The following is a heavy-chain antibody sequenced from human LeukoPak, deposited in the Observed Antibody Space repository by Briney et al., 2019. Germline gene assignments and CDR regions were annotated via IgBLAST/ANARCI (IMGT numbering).Heavy chain of an antibody. V-gene: IGHV3-23*01. CDR2: ISGSGGST. CDR3: AKDFSLAAAGLFDY. J-gene: IGHJ4*02. Sequence: GGSLRLSCAASGFTFSGYAMSWVCQAPGKGLEWVSAISGSGGSTYYADSVKGRFTISRDNSKNTLYLQMNSLRAEDTAVYYCAKDFSLAAAGLFDYWGQGTLVTVSS. D-gene: IGHD6-13*01. CDR1: GFTFSGYA.